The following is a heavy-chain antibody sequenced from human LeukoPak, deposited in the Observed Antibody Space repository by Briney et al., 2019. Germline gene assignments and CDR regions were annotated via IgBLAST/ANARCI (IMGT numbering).Heavy chain of an antibody. CDR1: GGSISSYY. D-gene: IGHD6-19*01. V-gene: IGHV4-59*01. CDR2: IYYSGNT. CDR3: ARSALAGTFDY. Sequence: SETLSLTCTVSGGSISSYYWSWIRQPPGKGLEWIGYIYYSGNTNYNPSLKSRVTISVDTSKNQFSLKLSSVTAADTAVYYCARSALAGTFDYWGQGTLVTVSS. J-gene: IGHJ4*02.